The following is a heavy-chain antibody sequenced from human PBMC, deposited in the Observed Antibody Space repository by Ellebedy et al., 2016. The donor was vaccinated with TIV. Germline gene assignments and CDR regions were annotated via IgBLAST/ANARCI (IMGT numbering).Heavy chain of an antibody. CDR1: GYTFTSYY. CDR3: ARDLTGYQLLGNDAFDI. J-gene: IGHJ3*02. V-gene: IGHV1-46*01. CDR2: INPSGGST. D-gene: IGHD2-2*01. Sequence: ASVKVSXKASGYTFTSYYMHWVRQAPGQGLEWMGIINPSGGSTNYAQKLQGRVTMTTDTSTSTAYMELRSLRSDDTAVYYCARDLTGYQLLGNDAFDIWGQGTMVTVSS.